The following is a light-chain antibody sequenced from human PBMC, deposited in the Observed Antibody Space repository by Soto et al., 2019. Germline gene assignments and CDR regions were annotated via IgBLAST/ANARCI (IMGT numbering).Light chain of an antibody. J-gene: IGKJ5*01. CDR1: QSVSSR. Sequence: VVSMSLCALSLSPRERATLSCRASQSVSSRLAWYQQKPGQAPRLLISGASSRATGIPDRFSGSGSGTDFTLTISRLEPEDFALYCCPVYAIPLIPFCHVARL. V-gene: IGKV3-20*01. CDR3: PVYAIPLIP. CDR2: GAS.